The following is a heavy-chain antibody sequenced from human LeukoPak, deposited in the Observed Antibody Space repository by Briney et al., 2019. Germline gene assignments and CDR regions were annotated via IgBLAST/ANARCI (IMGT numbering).Heavy chain of an antibody. J-gene: IGHJ5*02. CDR1: GGSISSYY. V-gene: IGHV4-59*01. CDR2: IYYSGST. CDR3: AKGHSSGWNWFDP. Sequence: SETLSLTCTVSGGSISSYYWSWIRQPPGKGLEWIGYIYYSGSTNYNPSLKSRVAISVDTSKNQFSLKLSSVTAADTAVYYCAKGHSSGWNWFDPWGQGTLVAVSS. D-gene: IGHD6-19*01.